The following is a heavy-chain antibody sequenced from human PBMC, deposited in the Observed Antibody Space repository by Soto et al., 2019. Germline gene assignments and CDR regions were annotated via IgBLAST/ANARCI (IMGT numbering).Heavy chain of an antibody. CDR2: IKQDGSET. V-gene: IGHV3-7*03. D-gene: IGHD3-3*01. Sequence: EVQLVESGGGLVQPGGSLRLSCAASGFTFSSYWMSWVRQAPGKGLECVANIKQDGSETYYVDSVKGRFTISRDNAKNSLYLQMNSLRAEDTALYYFARALDYDFCSGYYTGGEYWGQGTLVTVSS. CDR3: ARALDYDFCSGYYTGGEY. CDR1: GFTFSSYW. J-gene: IGHJ4*02.